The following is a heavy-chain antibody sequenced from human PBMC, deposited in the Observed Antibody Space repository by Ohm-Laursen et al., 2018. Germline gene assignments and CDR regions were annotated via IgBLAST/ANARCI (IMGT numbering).Heavy chain of an antibody. D-gene: IGHD6-19*01. CDR1: GFTFSSYW. CDR3: ASDPPSSGWSFSH. J-gene: IGHJ4*02. V-gene: IGHV3-7*01. CDR2: LKQDESEK. Sequence: SLRLSCTASGFTFSSYWMSWVRQAPGKGLEWVANLKQDESEKYYVDSVKGRFTISRDNSKNTLYLQMSSLTVDDTAVYYCASDPPSSGWSFSHWGQGTLVTVSS.